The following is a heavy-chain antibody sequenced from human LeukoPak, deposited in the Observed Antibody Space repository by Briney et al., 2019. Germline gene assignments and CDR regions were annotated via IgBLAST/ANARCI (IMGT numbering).Heavy chain of an antibody. J-gene: IGHJ4*02. CDR1: GFTFSSYS. V-gene: IGHV3-21*01. Sequence: GGSPRLSCAASGFTFSSYSMNWVRQAPGKGLEWVSSISSSSSYIYYADSVKGRFTISRDNAKNSLYLQMNSLRAEDTAVYYCARDRPHYYDSSGYWQLDYWGQGTLVTVSS. CDR3: ARDRPHYYDSSGYWQLDY. D-gene: IGHD3-22*01. CDR2: ISSSSSYI.